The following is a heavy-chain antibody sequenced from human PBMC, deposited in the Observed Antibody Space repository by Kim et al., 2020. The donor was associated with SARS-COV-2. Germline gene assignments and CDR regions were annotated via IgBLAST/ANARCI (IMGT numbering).Heavy chain of an antibody. V-gene: IGHV5-51*01. D-gene: IGHD4-17*01. Sequence: GESLKISCKGSGYSFTSYWIAWVRQMPGKGLEWVGIIYPGDSDVRYSPSFQGPTISADKSISTAYLQWSSLKASDTAMYYCARVGRYGDPRGALDYWGQGTLVTVSS. CDR2: IYPGDSDV. CDR1: GYSFTSYW. J-gene: IGHJ4*02. CDR3: ARVGRYGDPRGALDY.